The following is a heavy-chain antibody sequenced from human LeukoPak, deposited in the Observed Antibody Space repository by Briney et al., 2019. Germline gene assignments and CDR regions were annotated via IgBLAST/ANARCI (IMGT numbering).Heavy chain of an antibody. D-gene: IGHD2-15*01. CDR2: ISYDGSNK. J-gene: IGHJ6*02. CDR3: ARASYHVVVAATDYGMDV. Sequence: PGGSLRLSCAASGFTFSSYAMHWVRQAPGKGLEWVAVISYDGSNKYYADSVKGRFTISRDNSKNTPYLQMNSLRAEDTAVYYCARASYHVVVAATDYGMDVWGQGTTVTVSS. CDR1: GFTFSSYA. V-gene: IGHV3-30-3*01.